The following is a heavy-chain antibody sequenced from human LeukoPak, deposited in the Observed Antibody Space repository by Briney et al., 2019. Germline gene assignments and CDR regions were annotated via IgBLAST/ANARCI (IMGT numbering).Heavy chain of an antibody. CDR3: AELGITMIGGV. Sequence: GGSLRLSCAASGFTFDDYAMHWVRQAPGKGLEWVSAISGSGGSTYYADSVKGRFTISRDNSKNTLYLQMNSLRAEDTAVYYCAELGITMIGGVWGKGTTVTISS. D-gene: IGHD3-10*02. CDR1: GFTFDDYA. J-gene: IGHJ6*04. CDR2: ISGSGGST. V-gene: IGHV3-23*01.